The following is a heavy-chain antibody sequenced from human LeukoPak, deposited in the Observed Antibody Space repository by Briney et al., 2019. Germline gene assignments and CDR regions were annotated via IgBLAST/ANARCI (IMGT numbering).Heavy chain of an antibody. J-gene: IGHJ6*03. CDR2: IIPIFGTA. V-gene: IGHV1-69*05. Sequence: SVKVSCKASGGTFSSYAIIWVRQAPGQGLEWMGGIIPIFGTANYAQKFQGRVTITTDESTSTAYMELSSLRSEDTAVYYCARAKVAAAGTGSYYYYMDVWGKGTTVTVSS. CDR3: ARAKVAAAGTGSYYYYMDV. CDR1: GGTFSSYA. D-gene: IGHD6-13*01.